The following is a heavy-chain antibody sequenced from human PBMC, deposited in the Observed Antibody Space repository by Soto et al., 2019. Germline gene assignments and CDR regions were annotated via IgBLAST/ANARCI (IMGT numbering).Heavy chain of an antibody. D-gene: IGHD1-1*01. J-gene: IGHJ3*02. CDR1: GYSFTSYW. CDR2: IDPSDSYT. V-gene: IGHV5-10-1*01. CDR3: ASHNDLVDPAPISNDAFDI. Sequence: GESLKISCKGSGYSFTSYWISWVRQMPGKGLEWMGRIDPSDSYTNYSPSFQGHVTISADKSISTAYLQWSSLKASDTAMYYCASHNDLVDPAPISNDAFDIWGQGTMVTVSS.